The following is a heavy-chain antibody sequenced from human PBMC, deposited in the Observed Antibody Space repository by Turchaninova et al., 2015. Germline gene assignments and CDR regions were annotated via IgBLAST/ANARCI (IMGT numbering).Heavy chain of an antibody. CDR3: ARTQRGGLDY. CDR2: IDWDYDK. V-gene: IGHV2-70*04. Sequence: QVTLKESGPALLKPTQTLTLTCTFSGFSLRTSEMRVSWISQHPGRALEGLARIDWDYDKFYSTSLKSKHTISKDTSKNQVVLTMTNMDPVDTATYYCARTQRGGLDYWGQGTLVTVSS. J-gene: IGHJ4*02. D-gene: IGHD3-10*01. CDR1: GFSLRTSEMR.